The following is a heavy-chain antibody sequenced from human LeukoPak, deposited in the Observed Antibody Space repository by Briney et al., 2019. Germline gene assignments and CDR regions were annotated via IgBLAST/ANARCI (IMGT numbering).Heavy chain of an antibody. V-gene: IGHV3-21*05. CDR1: GFTFSSYG. Sequence: KPGRSLRLSCAASGFTFSSYGMNWVRQAPGKGLEWVSYISGSGSYIDYADSVKGRFTITRDNAKNSLYLQMNSLRAEDTAVYYCARGHSSGYYPKYWGQGTLVTVSS. J-gene: IGHJ4*02. D-gene: IGHD3-22*01. CDR2: ISGSGSYI. CDR3: ARGHSSGYYPKY.